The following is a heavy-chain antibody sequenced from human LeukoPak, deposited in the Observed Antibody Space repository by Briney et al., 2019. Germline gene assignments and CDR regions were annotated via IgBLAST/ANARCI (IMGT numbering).Heavy chain of an antibody. CDR1: GGTFSSYA. CDR3: AREGGPTGGAQDY. D-gene: IGHD1-1*01. CDR2: IIPIFGTA. V-gene: IGHV1-69*13. Sequence: SVKVSCKASGGTFSSYAISWVRQAPGQGLEWMGGIIPIFGTANYAQKFQGRVTITADESTSTAYMELSSLRSEDTAVYYCAREGGPTGGAQDYWGQGTLVTVSS. J-gene: IGHJ4*02.